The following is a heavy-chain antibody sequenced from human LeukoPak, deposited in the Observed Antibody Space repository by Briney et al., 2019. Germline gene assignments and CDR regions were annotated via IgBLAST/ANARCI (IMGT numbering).Heavy chain of an antibody. D-gene: IGHD6-19*01. Sequence: SGGSLRLSCAASGFTFSSYSMNWVRQAPGKGLEWVSSISSSSSYIYYADSVKGRFTISRDNAKNSLYLQMNSLRAEDTAVYYCARVVGSSGWGGYWGQGTPVTVSS. J-gene: IGHJ4*02. CDR1: GFTFSSYS. CDR3: ARVVGSSGWGGY. V-gene: IGHV3-21*01. CDR2: ISSSSSYI.